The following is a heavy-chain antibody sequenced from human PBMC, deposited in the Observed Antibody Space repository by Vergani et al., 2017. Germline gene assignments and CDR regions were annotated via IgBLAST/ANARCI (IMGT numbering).Heavy chain of an antibody. CDR3: ARGSCLLGSCYKPLFDD. Sequence: QVQLQESGPGLVKPSQTLSLTCTVSGGSINSHNYYWSWIRQPAGKGLEWIGRIHTSGSTNYNPSLKSRVTMSEDRSKNQFSLNLTSVTAADTAVYFCARGSCLLGSCYKPLFDDWGQGILVTVSS. CDR2: IHTSGST. J-gene: IGHJ4*02. V-gene: IGHV4-61*02. CDR1: GGSINSHNYY. D-gene: IGHD2-15*01.